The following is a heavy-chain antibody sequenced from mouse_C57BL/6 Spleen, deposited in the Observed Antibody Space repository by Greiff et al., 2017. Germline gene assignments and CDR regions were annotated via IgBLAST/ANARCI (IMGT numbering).Heavy chain of an antibody. CDR3: TKLRANWYFDV. Sequence: QVQLQQSGAELVRPGASVTLSCKASGYTFTDYEMHWVKQTPVHGLEWIGAIDPETGGTAYNQKFKGKAILTADKSSSTAYMELRSLTSEDSPVYYCTKLRANWYFDVWGTGTTVTVSS. CDR1: GYTFTDYE. J-gene: IGHJ1*03. CDR2: IDPETGGT. D-gene: IGHD1-1*01. V-gene: IGHV1-15*01.